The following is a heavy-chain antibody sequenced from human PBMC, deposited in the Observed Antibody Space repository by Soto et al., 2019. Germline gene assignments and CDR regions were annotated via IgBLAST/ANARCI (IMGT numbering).Heavy chain of an antibody. CDR1: GGSISSGGYS. D-gene: IGHD2-21*01. V-gene: IGHV4-30-2*01. Sequence: QLQLQESGSGLVKPSQTLSLTCAVSGGSISSGGYSWSWIRQPPGKGLEWIGYIYHSGSTYYNPSLKTRFTISVDSSKTQFSLKLSSVTAADTAVYYCARRRRFPYFSAMAVWGQGTTVTVSS. CDR3: ARRRRFPYFSAMAV. CDR2: IYHSGST. J-gene: IGHJ6*02.